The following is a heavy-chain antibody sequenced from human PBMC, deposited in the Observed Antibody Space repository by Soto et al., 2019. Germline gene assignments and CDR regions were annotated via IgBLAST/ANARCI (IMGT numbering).Heavy chain of an antibody. V-gene: IGHV4-39*01. Sequence: SETLSVTCTVSGGSISSSSYYWGWIRQPPGKGLEWIGSIYYSGSTYYNPSLKSRVTISVDTSKNQFSLKLSSVTAADTAVYYCARHKGEFDYGSGSYSAPSYYYYGMDVWGQGTTVTVSS. J-gene: IGHJ6*02. D-gene: IGHD3-10*01. CDR1: GGSISSSSYY. CDR3: ARHKGEFDYGSGSYSAPSYYYYGMDV. CDR2: IYYSGST.